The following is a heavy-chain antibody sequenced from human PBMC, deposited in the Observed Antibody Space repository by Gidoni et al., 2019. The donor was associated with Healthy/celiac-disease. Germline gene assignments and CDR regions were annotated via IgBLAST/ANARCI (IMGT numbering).Heavy chain of an antibody. CDR3: ARDGLSGSYRQYYYYGMDV. CDR1: GGTFSSYA. CDR2: IIPIFGTA. D-gene: IGHD1-26*01. J-gene: IGHJ6*02. V-gene: IGHV1-69*01. Sequence: QVQLVQSGAEVKKPGSSVKVSCKASGGTFSSYAISWVRQAPGQGLEWMGGIIPIFGTANYAQKFQGRVTITADESTSTAYMELSSLRSEDTAVYYCARDGLSGSYRQYYYYGMDVWGQGTTVTVSS.